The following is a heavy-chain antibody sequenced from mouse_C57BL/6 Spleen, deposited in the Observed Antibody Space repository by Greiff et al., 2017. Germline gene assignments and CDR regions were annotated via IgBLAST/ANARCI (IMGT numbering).Heavy chain of an antibody. CDR3: ARSEGPLWYFDF. Sequence: QVQLQQSGPELVKPGASVKLSCKASGYAFSSSWMNWVKQRPGKGLEWIGRIYPGDGDTNYNGKFKGKATLTADKSSSTAYMQLSSLTSEDSAVYCCARSEGPLWYFDFWGTGTTVTVSS. V-gene: IGHV1-82*01. J-gene: IGHJ1*03. CDR1: GYAFSSSW. CDR2: IYPGDGDT.